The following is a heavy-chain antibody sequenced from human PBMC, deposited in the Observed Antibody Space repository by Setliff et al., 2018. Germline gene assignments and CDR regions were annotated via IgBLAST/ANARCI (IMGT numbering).Heavy chain of an antibody. CDR2: IYFGGST. CDR3: ARDPVYYYDSSGVNYFDY. Sequence: SETLSLTCTVPGGSISDNGYFWGWVRQPPGKGLEWIGNIYFGGSTNYNPSLKSRVTISVDKSKNQFSLKLSSVTAADTAVYYCARDPVYYYDSSGVNYFDYWGQGTLVTVSS. CDR1: GGSISDNGYF. J-gene: IGHJ4*02. D-gene: IGHD3-22*01. V-gene: IGHV4-39*07.